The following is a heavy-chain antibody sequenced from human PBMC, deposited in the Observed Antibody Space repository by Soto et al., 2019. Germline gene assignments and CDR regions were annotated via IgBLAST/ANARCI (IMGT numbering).Heavy chain of an antibody. V-gene: IGHV3-7*01. J-gene: IGHJ1*01. Sequence: GGSLRLSCAASGFTLSSYWMSWVRQAPGKGLEWVANIKQDGSEKYYVDSVKGRFTISRDNAKNSLYLQMNSLRAEDTAVYYCARPRYYYDIGFQHWGQGTLVTVSS. CDR2: IKQDGSEK. CDR3: ARPRYYYDIGFQH. D-gene: IGHD3-22*01. CDR1: GFTLSSYW.